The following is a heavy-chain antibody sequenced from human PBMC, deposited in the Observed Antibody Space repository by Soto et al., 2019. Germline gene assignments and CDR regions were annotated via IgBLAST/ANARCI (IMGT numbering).Heavy chain of an antibody. D-gene: IGHD3-16*01. CDR1: GYTFNSYG. Sequence: QVQLVQSGAEVKKPGASVKVSCKASGYTFNSYGISWVRQAPGQLLEWMGWISAYNGNTKYAQKVQGRVTMTTDTSTSTAYMELRSLRSDDTSVYDCARDPALGGPFDYWGQGTLVTVSS. V-gene: IGHV1-18*01. CDR3: ARDPALGGPFDY. J-gene: IGHJ4*02. CDR2: ISAYNGNT.